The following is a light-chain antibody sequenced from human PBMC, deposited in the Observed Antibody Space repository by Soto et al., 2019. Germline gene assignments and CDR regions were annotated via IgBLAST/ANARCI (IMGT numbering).Light chain of an antibody. V-gene: IGKV3-20*01. Sequence: EVVLTQSPGTLSLSPGERATLSCRASQSVGSNFFAWYQQRPGQAPRLLIYGASNRATGIPDRFSGSGSGTDFPLTITRLEPQDFAVYYWQQYGPSPPWTCGQGTKVEIQ. CDR2: GAS. J-gene: IGKJ1*01. CDR3: QQYGPSPPWT. CDR1: QSVGSNF.